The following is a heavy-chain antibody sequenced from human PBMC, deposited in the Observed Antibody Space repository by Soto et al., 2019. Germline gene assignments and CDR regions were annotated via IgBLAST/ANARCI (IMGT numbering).Heavy chain of an antibody. CDR2: ISWNSVSI. J-gene: IGHJ4*02. D-gene: IGHD3-22*01. V-gene: IGHV3-9*01. CDR1: GSTFDDYS. Sequence: PGGSLRLSCAASGSTFDDYSIHWVRQAPWKGLEWVSGISWNSVSIGYADSVKGRFTISRDNAKNSLYLQMNSLRAEDTALYYCAKDMGYDSSGYWFDYWGQGTLVTVSS. CDR3: AKDMGYDSSGYWFDY.